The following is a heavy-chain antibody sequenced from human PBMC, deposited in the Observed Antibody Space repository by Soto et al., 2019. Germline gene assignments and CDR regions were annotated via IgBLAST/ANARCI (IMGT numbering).Heavy chain of an antibody. CDR2: ISINGDRK. V-gene: IGHV3-30-3*01. D-gene: IGHD2-8*02. CDR3: AGEGVGDTWSSFDY. J-gene: IGHJ4*02. Sequence: LRLSCTTSGFTFSSFAMHWVRQAPGKGLEWVTVISINGDRKHYADSVMGRFTVSRDSSRNTLTLQMNSLTSEDTGLYYCAGEGVGDTWSSFDYWGPGTLVTVSS. CDR1: GFTFSSFA.